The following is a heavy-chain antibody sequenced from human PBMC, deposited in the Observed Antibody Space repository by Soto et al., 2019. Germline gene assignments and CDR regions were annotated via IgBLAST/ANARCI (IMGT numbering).Heavy chain of an antibody. J-gene: IGHJ3*02. Sequence: TLSLTCTVSGGSISSGDYYWSWIRQPPGKGLGWIGYIYYSGSTYYNPSLKSRVTISVDTSKNQFSLKLSSVTAADTAVYNCALAPRYSSGWPDAFDIRGQRTIGTV. CDR3: ALAPRYSSGWPDAFDI. V-gene: IGHV4-30-4*01. CDR1: GGSISSGDYY. D-gene: IGHD6-19*01. CDR2: IYYSGST.